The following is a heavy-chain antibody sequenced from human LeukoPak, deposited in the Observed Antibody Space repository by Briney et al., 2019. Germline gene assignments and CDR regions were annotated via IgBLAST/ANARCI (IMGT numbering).Heavy chain of an antibody. CDR1: GGSFGGYY. CDR2: INHSGST. D-gene: IGHD1-26*01. V-gene: IGHV4-34*01. J-gene: IGHJ3*02. Sequence: KPSETLSLTCAVYGGSFGGYYWSWIRQPPGKGLEWIGEINHSGSTNYNPSLKSRVTISVDTSKNQFSLKLSSVTAADTAVYYCARGGDSGSYFWRNLRGFAFDIWGQGTMVTVSS. CDR3: ARGGDSGSYFWRNLRGFAFDI.